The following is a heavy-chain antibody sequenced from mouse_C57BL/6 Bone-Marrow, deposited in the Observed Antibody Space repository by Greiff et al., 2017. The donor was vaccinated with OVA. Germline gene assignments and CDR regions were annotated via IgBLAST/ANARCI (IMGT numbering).Heavy chain of an antibody. J-gene: IGHJ4*01. CDR1: GYTFTNYW. CDR2: IYPGGGYT. CDR3: ARGYYGSDYAMDY. V-gene: IGHV1-63*01. Sequence: VKLQQPGAELVMPGTSVKMSCKASGYTFTNYWIGWAKQRPGHGLEWIGDIYPGGGYTNYNEKFKGKATLTADKSSSTAYMQFSSLTSEDSAIYYCARGYYGSDYAMDYWGQGTSVTVSS. D-gene: IGHD1-1*01.